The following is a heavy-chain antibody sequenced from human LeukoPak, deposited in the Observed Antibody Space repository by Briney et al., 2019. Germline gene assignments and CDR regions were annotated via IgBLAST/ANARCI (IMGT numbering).Heavy chain of an antibody. V-gene: IGHV3-23*01. CDR1: GFTFSSYA. D-gene: IGHD6-19*01. Sequence: GGSLRLSCAASGFTFSSYAMSWVRQAPGKGLEWVSAISGSGGSTYYADSVKGRFTISRDNSKNTLYLQMNSLRAEDTVVYYCARDRVSSGWSDYYYYYYMDVWGKGTTVTVSS. CDR3: ARDRVSSGWSDYYYYYYMDV. J-gene: IGHJ6*03. CDR2: ISGSGGST.